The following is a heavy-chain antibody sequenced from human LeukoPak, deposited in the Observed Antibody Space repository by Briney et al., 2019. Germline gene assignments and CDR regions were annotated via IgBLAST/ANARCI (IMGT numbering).Heavy chain of an antibody. D-gene: IGHD3-3*02. J-gene: IGHJ4*02. CDR1: GFTFSTYT. CDR3: AKDGTFGVNPFDY. Sequence: GGSLRLSCVASGFTFSTYTMNWVRQAPGKGLEWVSAISGSGGSTYYADSVKGRFTISRDNSKNTLYLQMNSLRAEDTAVYYCAKDGTFGVNPFDYWGQGTLVTVSS. V-gene: IGHV3-23*01. CDR2: ISGSGGST.